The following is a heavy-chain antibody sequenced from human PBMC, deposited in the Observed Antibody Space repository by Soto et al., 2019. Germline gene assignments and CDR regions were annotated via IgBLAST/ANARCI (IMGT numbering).Heavy chain of an antibody. CDR3: AREGDSPYYYYGMDV. V-gene: IGHV1-18*01. CDR2: ISGYNGKT. CDR1: GYSFTRYG. D-gene: IGHD3-16*01. Sequence: QVQLVQSGNEVKKPGASVNVSCKASGYSFTRYGISWVRQAPGQGLEWMGWISGYNGKTKYAQNLQGRVSMTTDTSTSTAYMELRSLGSDETAVYYCAREGDSPYYYYGMDVWGQGTPVTVSS. J-gene: IGHJ6*02.